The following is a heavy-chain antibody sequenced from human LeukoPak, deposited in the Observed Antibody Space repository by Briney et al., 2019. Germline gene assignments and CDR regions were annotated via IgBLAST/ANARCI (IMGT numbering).Heavy chain of an antibody. CDR1: GGTFSSYA. CDR3: ARDLGDYDSSGYYHFDY. V-gene: IGHV1-69*05. CDR2: IIPIFGTA. D-gene: IGHD3-22*01. Sequence: SVKVSCKASGGTFSSYAISWVRQAPGQGLEWMGGIIPIFGTANYAQKFQGRVTITTDESTSTAYMELSSLRSEDTAVYYCARDLGDYDSSGYYHFDYWGQGTLVTVSS. J-gene: IGHJ4*02.